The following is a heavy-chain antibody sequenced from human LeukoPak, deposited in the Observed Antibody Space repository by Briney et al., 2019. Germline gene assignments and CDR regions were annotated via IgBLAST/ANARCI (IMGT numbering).Heavy chain of an antibody. D-gene: IGHD5-18*01. Sequence: PSETLSLTCAVYGGSFSGYYWSWIRQPPGKGLEWIGEINHSGSTNYNPSLKSRVTISVDTSKNQFSPNLRSVTAADTAVYYCARGRYSFAYWGQGTLVTVSS. V-gene: IGHV4-34*01. CDR1: GGSFSGYY. CDR2: INHSGST. CDR3: ARGRYSFAY. J-gene: IGHJ4*02.